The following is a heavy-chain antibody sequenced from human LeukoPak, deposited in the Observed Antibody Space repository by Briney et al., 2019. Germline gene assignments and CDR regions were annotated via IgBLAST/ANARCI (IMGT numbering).Heavy chain of an antibody. J-gene: IGHJ4*02. CDR1: GGSFSGYY. Sequence: SETLSLTCAVYGGSFSGYYWSWIRQPPGKGLEWIGEINHSGSTNYNPSLKSRVTISVDTSKNQFSLKLSSVTAADTAVYYCARVAAVRFLEWFDYFDYWGQGTLVTVSS. V-gene: IGHV4-34*01. CDR2: INHSGST. CDR3: ARVAAVRFLEWFDYFDY. D-gene: IGHD3-3*01.